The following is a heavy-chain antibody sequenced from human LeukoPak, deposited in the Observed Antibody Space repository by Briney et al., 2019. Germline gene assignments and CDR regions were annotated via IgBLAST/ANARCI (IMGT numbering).Heavy chain of an antibody. Sequence: SETLSLTCAVYGGSFSGYYWSWIRQPPGKGLEWIGEINHSGSTNYNPSLKSRVTISVDTSKNQFSLKLSSVTAADTAVYYCARIRSSGYSYGYRYYYYMDVWGKGTTVTVSS. CDR3: ARIRSSGYSYGYRYYYYMDV. CDR1: GGSFSGYY. J-gene: IGHJ6*03. V-gene: IGHV4-34*01. D-gene: IGHD5-18*01. CDR2: INHSGST.